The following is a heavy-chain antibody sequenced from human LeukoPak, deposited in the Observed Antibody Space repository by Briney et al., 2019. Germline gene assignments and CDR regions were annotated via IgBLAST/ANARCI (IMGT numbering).Heavy chain of an antibody. D-gene: IGHD6-19*01. V-gene: IGHV4-39*07. CDR1: GGSISSSSYY. J-gene: IGHJ3*02. Sequence: PSETLSLTCTVSGGSISSSSYYWGWIRQPPGKGLEWIGSIYYSGSTYYNPSLKSRVTISVDTSKNQFSLKLSSVTAADTAVYYCARDLYSSRTNDAFVMWGQGTMVTVSS. CDR3: ARDLYSSRTNDAFVM. CDR2: IYYSGST.